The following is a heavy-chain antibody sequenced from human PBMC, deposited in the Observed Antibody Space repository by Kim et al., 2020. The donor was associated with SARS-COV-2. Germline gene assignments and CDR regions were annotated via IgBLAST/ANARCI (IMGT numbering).Heavy chain of an antibody. CDR3: AGDQRGSMVQGEYFDY. Sequence: GGSLRLSCAASGFTFSSYAMHWVRQAPGKGLEWVAVISYDGSNKYYADSVKGRFTISRDNSKHTMYLQMNRLRAEATAGYYCAGDQRGSMVQGEYFDYWG. J-gene: IGHJ4*01. D-gene: IGHD3-10*01. V-gene: IGHV3-30-3*01. CDR2: ISYDGSNK. CDR1: GFTFSSYA.